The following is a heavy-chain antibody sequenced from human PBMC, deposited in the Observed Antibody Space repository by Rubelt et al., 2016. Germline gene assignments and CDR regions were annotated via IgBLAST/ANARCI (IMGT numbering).Heavy chain of an antibody. CDR3: VIDKDCGGDCYNFFDS. CDR1: GFTFNSYW. J-gene: IGHJ4*02. Sequence: GGSLRLSCAASGFTFNSYWMTWVRQAPGKGLEWVANIKKDGSEKYYVDSVKGRFTIFRDNAKNSLYLQMNSLRAEDSGLYYCVIDKDCGGDCYNFFDSWGQGTLVTVSS. CDR2: IKKDGSEK. D-gene: IGHD2-21*01. V-gene: IGHV3-7*01.